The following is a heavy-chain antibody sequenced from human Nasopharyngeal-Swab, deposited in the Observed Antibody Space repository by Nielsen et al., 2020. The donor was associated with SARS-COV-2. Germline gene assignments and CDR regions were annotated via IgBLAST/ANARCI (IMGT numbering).Heavy chain of an antibody. D-gene: IGHD3-10*01. CDR1: GFTFDDYA. Sequence: SLKISCAASGFTFDDYAMHWVRPAPGKGLEWVSGISWNSGSIGYADSVKGRFTISRDNAKNSLYLQMNSLRAEDTALYYCAKDKTPVDYYGSGASFDYWGQGTLVTVSS. CDR2: ISWNSGSI. CDR3: AKDKTPVDYYGSGASFDY. V-gene: IGHV3-9*01. J-gene: IGHJ4*02.